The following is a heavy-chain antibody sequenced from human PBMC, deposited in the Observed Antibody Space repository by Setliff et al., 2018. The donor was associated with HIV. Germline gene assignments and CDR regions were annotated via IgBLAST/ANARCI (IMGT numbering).Heavy chain of an antibody. D-gene: IGHD2-21*02. CDR1: GGSISSSRYY. Sequence: SETLSLTCTVSGGSISSSRYYWGWIRQPPGKGLEWIASIYFSGNTRYNPSLKSRVTISVDTSKNQFSLNLTSVTVADTAVYYCARGGRKDLTDNWGQGSLVTVSS. CDR2: IYFSGNT. CDR3: ARGGRKDLTDN. V-gene: IGHV4-39*07. J-gene: IGHJ4*02.